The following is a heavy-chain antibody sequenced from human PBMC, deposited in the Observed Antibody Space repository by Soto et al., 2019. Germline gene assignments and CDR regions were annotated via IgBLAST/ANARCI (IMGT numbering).Heavy chain of an antibody. CDR2: ISGSGGST. D-gene: IGHD3-22*01. CDR1: GFTFSSYA. V-gene: IGHV3-23*01. J-gene: IGHJ3*02. CDR3: ERDPGELYYYDSSGYYYGDDFDT. Sequence: PGGSLRLSCAASGFTFSSYAMSWVRQAPGKGLEWVSAISGSGGSTYYADSVKGRFTISRDNSKNTLYLQMNSLRAEDAAVYYCERDPGELYYYDSSGYYYGDDFDTWGQGTMVTVSS.